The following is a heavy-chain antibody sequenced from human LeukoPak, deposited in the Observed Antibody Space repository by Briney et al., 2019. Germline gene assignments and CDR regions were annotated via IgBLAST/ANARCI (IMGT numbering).Heavy chain of an antibody. CDR1: GFTFSSYS. CDR2: ISSSSSYI. D-gene: IGHD6-13*01. CDR3: ARDLSTGLAAAGTFDY. Sequence: KAGGSLRLSCAASGFTFSSYSMNWVRQAPGKGLEWVSSISSSSSYIYYADSVKGRFTISRDNAKNSLYLQMNSLRAEDTAVYYCARDLSTGLAAAGTFDYWGQGTLVTVSS. J-gene: IGHJ4*02. V-gene: IGHV3-21*01.